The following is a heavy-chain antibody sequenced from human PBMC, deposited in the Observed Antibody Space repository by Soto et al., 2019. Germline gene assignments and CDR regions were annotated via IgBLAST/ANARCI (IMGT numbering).Heavy chain of an antibody. V-gene: IGHV3-21*01. CDR2: ISSSRSYK. Sequence: GGSLRLSCAASGFTFSSYSMNWVRQAPGKGLEWVSSISSSRSYKYYADSVKGRFTISRDNSKNTLYLQMNSLRAEDTAVYYCARESHYCSGGSCYLGPDYWGQGTLVTVSS. CDR1: GFTFSSYS. CDR3: ARESHYCSGGSCYLGPDY. J-gene: IGHJ4*02. D-gene: IGHD2-15*01.